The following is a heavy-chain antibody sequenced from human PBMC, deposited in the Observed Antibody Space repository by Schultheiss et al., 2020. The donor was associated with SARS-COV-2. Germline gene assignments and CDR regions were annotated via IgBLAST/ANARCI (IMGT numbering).Heavy chain of an antibody. V-gene: IGHV4-61*08. Sequence: SETLSLTCTVSGGSISSGGYYWSWIRQPPGKGLEWIGYIYYSGSTNYNPSLKSRVTISVDTSKNQFSLKLSSVTAADTAVYYCARDRGSSGWYRGDYGMDVWGQGTTVTVSS. CDR2: IYYSGST. J-gene: IGHJ6*02. D-gene: IGHD6-19*01. CDR1: GGSISSGGYY. CDR3: ARDRGSSGWYRGDYGMDV.